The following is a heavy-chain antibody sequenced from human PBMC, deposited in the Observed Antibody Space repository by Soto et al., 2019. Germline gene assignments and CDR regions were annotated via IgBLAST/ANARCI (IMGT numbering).Heavy chain of an antibody. D-gene: IGHD5-18*01. V-gene: IGHV4-59*01. Sequence: SETLSLTCTVSGGSISSYYWSWIRQPPGKGLEWIGYIYYSGSTNYNPSLKSRVTISVDTSKNQFSLKLSSVTAADTAVYYCARGALPDTAMVTGYYYGMDVWGQGTTVTVS. CDR2: IYYSGST. CDR3: ARGALPDTAMVTGYYYGMDV. J-gene: IGHJ6*02. CDR1: GGSISSYY.